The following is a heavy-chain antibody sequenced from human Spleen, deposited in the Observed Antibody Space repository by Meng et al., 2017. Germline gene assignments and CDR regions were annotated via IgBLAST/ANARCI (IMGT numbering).Heavy chain of an antibody. CDR1: GFTFSNYA. Sequence: GESLKISCAASGFTFSNYAMNWVRQAPGKGLEWVSYVSSSGSTIYYADSVRGRFTISRDNAKNSLYLQMNSLRAEDTAVYYCAREEGHIAVAGFDYWGQGTLVTVSS. J-gene: IGHJ4*02. V-gene: IGHV3-48*04. CDR2: VSSSGSTI. CDR3: AREEGHIAVAGFDY. D-gene: IGHD6-19*01.